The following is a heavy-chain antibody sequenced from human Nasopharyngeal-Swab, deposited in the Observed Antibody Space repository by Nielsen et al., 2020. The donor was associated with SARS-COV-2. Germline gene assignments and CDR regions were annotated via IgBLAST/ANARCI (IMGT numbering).Heavy chain of an antibody. V-gene: IGHV3-48*01. Sequence: GESLKISCVASGFTFRSRSMNWVRQAPGKGLEWVSYINGDSSAKYYVDSVKGRFTISRDNAKNSLYLQMNSLRVEATAVYYCVRDRYTTGRNDAFDIWGQGTMVTVSS. J-gene: IGHJ3*02. D-gene: IGHD1-1*01. CDR3: VRDRYTTGRNDAFDI. CDR2: INGDSSAK. CDR1: GFTFRSRS.